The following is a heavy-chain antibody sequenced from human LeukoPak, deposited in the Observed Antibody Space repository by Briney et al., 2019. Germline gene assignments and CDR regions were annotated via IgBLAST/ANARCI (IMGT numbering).Heavy chain of an antibody. D-gene: IGHD4-11*01. Sequence: PSETLSLTCTVSGVSISSGDYYWSWIRQPPGKGLEWIGYIYYSGNTYYNPSLKSRITISIDTSKNQFSLKLGSVPAADPAVYFCARDPLACGDYSRGYGMDVWGRGTTVIVSS. CDR1: GVSISSGDYY. CDR3: ARDPLACGDYSRGYGMDV. J-gene: IGHJ6*04. CDR2: IYYSGNT. V-gene: IGHV4-30-4*01.